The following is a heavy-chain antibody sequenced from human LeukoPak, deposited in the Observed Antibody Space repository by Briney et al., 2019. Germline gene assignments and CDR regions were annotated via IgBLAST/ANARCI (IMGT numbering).Heavy chain of an antibody. V-gene: IGHV3-74*01. CDR3: ARDRYYVFDY. CDR1: GFTFSNTL. CDR2: INSDGSST. Sequence: GGSLRLSCAASGFTFSNTLMHWVRPVPGKGLVWVALINSDGSSTSYADSVKGRFTMSRDNAKNTLYLQMNSLRAEDTAVYYCARDRYYVFDYWGQGTLVTVSS. D-gene: IGHD3-10*02. J-gene: IGHJ4*02.